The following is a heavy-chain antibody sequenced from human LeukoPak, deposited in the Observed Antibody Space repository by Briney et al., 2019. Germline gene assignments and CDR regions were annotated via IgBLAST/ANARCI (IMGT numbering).Heavy chain of an antibody. J-gene: IGHJ4*02. V-gene: IGHV3-23*01. CDR1: GFTFSSYA. Sequence: GGSLRLSCAASGFTFSSYAMSWVRQAPGKGLEWVSAISGSGGSTYYADSVKGRFTSSRDNSKNTLYLQMNGLRAEDTAVYYCAKGATLPAAIWMGDYWGQGTLVTVSS. CDR3: AKGATLPAAIWMGDY. D-gene: IGHD2-2*02. CDR2: ISGSGGST.